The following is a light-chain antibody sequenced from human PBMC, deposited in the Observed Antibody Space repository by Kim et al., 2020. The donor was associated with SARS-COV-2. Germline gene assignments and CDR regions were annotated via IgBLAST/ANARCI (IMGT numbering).Light chain of an antibody. J-gene: IGKJ4*01. V-gene: IGKV3-20*01. Sequence: SPGEIATLFCRASQSVGDNYLAWYQQKPGQAPRLLIHEASTRATGIPDRFSGSGSGTVFTLTIGRLEPEDFAVYYCQQYGTSPLTFGGGTKVDIK. CDR1: QSVGDNY. CDR3: QQYGTSPLT. CDR2: EAS.